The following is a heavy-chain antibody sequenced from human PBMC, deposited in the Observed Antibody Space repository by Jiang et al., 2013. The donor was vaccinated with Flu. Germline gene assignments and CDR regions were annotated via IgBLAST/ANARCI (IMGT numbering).Heavy chain of an antibody. CDR1: GYTFTSYG. CDR2: INPSGGST. CDR3: ARLSRSKGYYYYGMDV. Sequence: SVKVSCKASGYTFTSYGISWVRQAPGQGLEWMGIINPSGGSTSYAQKFQGRVTMTRDTSTSTVYMELSSLRSEDTAVYYCARLSRSKGYYYYGMDVWGQGTTVTVSS. V-gene: IGHV1-46*01. J-gene: IGHJ6*02.